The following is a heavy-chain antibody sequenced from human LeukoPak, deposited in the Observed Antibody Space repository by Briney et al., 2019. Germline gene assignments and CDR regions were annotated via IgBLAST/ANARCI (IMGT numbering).Heavy chain of an antibody. J-gene: IGHJ4*02. D-gene: IGHD6-19*01. CDR2: TYYSGST. CDR1: GFTFSNAW. CDR3: ARAGAVAIQAYYFDY. V-gene: IGHV4-4*02. Sequence: GSLRLSCAASGFTFSNAWMSWVRQPPGKGLEWIGSTYYSGSTYYNPSLKSRVTISVDTSKNQFSLKLSSVTAADTAVYYCARAGAVAIQAYYFDYWGQGTLVTVSS.